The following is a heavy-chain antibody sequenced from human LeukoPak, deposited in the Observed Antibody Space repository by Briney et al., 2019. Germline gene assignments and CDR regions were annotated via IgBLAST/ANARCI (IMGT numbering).Heavy chain of an antibody. CDR3: ARDRLEYYYDTSGYSYYYGMDV. CDR1: GFTFSSYW. V-gene: IGHV3-7*01. Sequence: GGSLRLSCAASGFTFSSYWMSWVRQAPGKGLEWVANIKQDGSEKYYVDSVKGRFTISRDNAKNSLYLQMNSLRAEDTAVYYCARDRLEYYYDTSGYSYYYGMDVWGQGTTVTVSS. CDR2: IKQDGSEK. D-gene: IGHD3-22*01. J-gene: IGHJ6*02.